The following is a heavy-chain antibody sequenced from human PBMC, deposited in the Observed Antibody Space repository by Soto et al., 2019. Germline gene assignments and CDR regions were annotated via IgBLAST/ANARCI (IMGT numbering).Heavy chain of an antibody. D-gene: IGHD3-22*01. CDR2: FDPEDGET. V-gene: IGHV1-24*01. J-gene: IGHJ4*02. CDR3: AIDSSGYSDLDY. CDR1: GYTLPELS. Sequence: GASVKVYRKVSGYTLPELSMQWVRQAPGNGLEWMGGFDPEDGETIYAKKFQGRVTMTDDTSTGTAYMELSSLRSEDTAVYYCAIDSSGYSDLDYWGQGTLVTVSS.